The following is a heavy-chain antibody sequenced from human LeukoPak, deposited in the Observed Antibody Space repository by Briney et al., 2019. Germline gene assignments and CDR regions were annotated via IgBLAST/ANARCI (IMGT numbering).Heavy chain of an antibody. CDR2: IYFGGRT. V-gene: IGHV4-39*01. D-gene: IGHD4-11*01. CDR3: ARHVLHDYTTGRGGFDP. J-gene: IGHJ5*02. CDR1: GDSITSSSYY. Sequence: SETLSLTCTVSGDSITSSSYYWGWIRQPPGKGLEWIGSIYFGGRTFYNPSLKSRITISVDTSKDQFSLRLTSVTAADSAVYFCARHVLHDYTTGRGGFDPWGQGTLVTVSS.